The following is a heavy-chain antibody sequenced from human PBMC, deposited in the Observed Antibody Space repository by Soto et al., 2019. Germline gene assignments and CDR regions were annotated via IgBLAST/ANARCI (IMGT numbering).Heavy chain of an antibody. V-gene: IGHV4-30-2*01. CDR2: TYVSGNN. CDR3: ARETYGDYVGYFDP. CDR1: DECLYRAPIS. J-gene: IGHJ5*02. D-gene: IGHD4-17*01. Sequence: PSKNPYITCAVPDECLYRAPISWNWIRQPPGKGLEWIGSTYVSGNNFYSPSLKSRVTMSIDRSKNQVSLILNSATAADTAVYYCARETYGDYVGYFDPWGQG.